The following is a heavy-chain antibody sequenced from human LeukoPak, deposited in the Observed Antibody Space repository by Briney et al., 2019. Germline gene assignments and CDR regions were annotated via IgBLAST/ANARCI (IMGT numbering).Heavy chain of an antibody. D-gene: IGHD2-21*02. CDR3: AKSPHVTAIDY. CDR2: ISGSGGST. V-gene: IGHV3-23*01. J-gene: IGHJ4*02. Sequence: GGSLRLSCTVSGLTVSSDSMSWVRQAPGKGLEWVSAISGSGGSTYYAGSVKGRFTISRDNSKNTLYLQMNSLRADDTAVYYCAKSPHVTAIDYWGQGTLVTVSS. CDR1: GLTVSSDS.